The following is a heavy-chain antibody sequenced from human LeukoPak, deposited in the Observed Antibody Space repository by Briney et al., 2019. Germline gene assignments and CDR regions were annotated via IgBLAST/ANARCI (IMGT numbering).Heavy chain of an antibody. Sequence: GGSLRLSCEASGFTFNTFWMSWVRQAPGKGLEWVANINQGGRDTNYVDSVKGRFTIARDDAKNSLYLQMNSLKTEDTAVYYCTTTQAGRIGGFYRTKPYYFDYWGQGTLVTVSA. J-gene: IGHJ4*02. V-gene: IGHV3-7*03. CDR3: TTTQAGRIGGFYRTKPYYFDY. CDR2: INQGGRDT. CDR1: GFTFNTFW. D-gene: IGHD1-26*01.